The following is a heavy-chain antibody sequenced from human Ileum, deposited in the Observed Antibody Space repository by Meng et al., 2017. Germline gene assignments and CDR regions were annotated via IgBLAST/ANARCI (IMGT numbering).Heavy chain of an antibody. D-gene: IGHD4-17*01. J-gene: IGHJ4*02. Sequence: QVQRGQSGAEVKKPGAAAKASPKASGYTFTSYGISWVRQAPGQGLEWMGWISAYNGNTNYAQKLQGRVTMTTDTSTSTAYMELRSLRSDDTAVYYCARDRDYGDLDFDYWGQGTLVTVSS. CDR3: ARDRDYGDLDFDY. V-gene: IGHV1-18*01. CDR2: ISAYNGNT. CDR1: GYTFTSYG.